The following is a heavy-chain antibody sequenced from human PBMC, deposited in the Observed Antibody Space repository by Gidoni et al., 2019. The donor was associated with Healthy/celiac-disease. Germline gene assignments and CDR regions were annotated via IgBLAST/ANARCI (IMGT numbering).Heavy chain of an antibody. CDR3: AREPGFGYCSGGSCYSLDY. CDR2: IWYDGSNK. CDR1: AFTFSRYG. J-gene: IGHJ4*02. D-gene: IGHD2-15*01. Sequence: QVQLVESGGGVVQPGRSRRLSCAASAFTFSRYGMHWVRQAPAKGLEWVAVIWYDGSNKYYADSVKGRFTISRDNSKNTLYLQMNSLGAEDTAVYYCAREPGFGYCSGGSCYSLDYWGQGTLVTVSS. V-gene: IGHV3-33*01.